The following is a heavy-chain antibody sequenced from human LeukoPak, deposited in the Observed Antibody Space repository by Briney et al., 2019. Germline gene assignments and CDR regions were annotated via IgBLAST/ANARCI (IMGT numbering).Heavy chain of an antibody. Sequence: PGRSLRLSCAASGFTFSSYAMHWVRQAPGKGLEWVAVISYDGSNKYYADSVKGRFTISRDNSKNTLYLQMNSLRAEDTAVYYCARDLAVGGQGTLVTVSS. CDR3: ARDLAV. CDR2: ISYDGSNK. CDR1: GFTFSSYA. V-gene: IGHV3-30-3*01. J-gene: IGHJ4*02.